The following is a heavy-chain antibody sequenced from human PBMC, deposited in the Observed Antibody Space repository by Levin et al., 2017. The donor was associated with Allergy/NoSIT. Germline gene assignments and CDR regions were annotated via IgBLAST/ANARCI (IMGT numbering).Heavy chain of an antibody. CDR1: GFTFSSYA. CDR3: AKVSDIVVVPAAIRLGWFDP. J-gene: IGHJ5*02. Sequence: GESLKVSCAASGFTFSSYAMSWVRQAPGKGLEWVSAISGSGGSTYYADSVKGRFTISRDNSKNTLYLQMNSLRAEDTAVYYCAKVSDIVVVPAAIRLGWFDPWGQGTLVTVSS. CDR2: ISGSGGST. V-gene: IGHV3-23*01. D-gene: IGHD2-2*02.